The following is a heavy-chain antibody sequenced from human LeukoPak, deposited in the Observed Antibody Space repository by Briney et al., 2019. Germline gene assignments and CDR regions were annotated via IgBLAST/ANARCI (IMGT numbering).Heavy chain of an antibody. J-gene: IGHJ6*02. CDR2: MSYDGSNK. CDR3: ARDTGVDTAVYYYYYGMDV. D-gene: IGHD5-18*01. V-gene: IGHV3-30*03. CDR1: GFSFSDHG. Sequence: GRSLRLSCAASGFSFSDHGMHWVRQAPGKGLEWVAVMSYDGSNKDYADSVKGRFTISRDNSKNTLYLQMNSLRAEDTAVYYCARDTGVDTAVYYYYYGMDVWGQGTTVTVSS.